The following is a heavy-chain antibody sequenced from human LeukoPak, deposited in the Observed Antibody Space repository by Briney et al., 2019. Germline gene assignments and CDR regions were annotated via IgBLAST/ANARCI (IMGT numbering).Heavy chain of an antibody. V-gene: IGHV3-7*01. CDR3: ARDIPRGARYLDS. CDR1: GFTFGNYW. J-gene: IGHJ5*01. CDR2: IDDRGSEK. D-gene: IGHD1-14*01. Sequence: GGSLRLSCATSGFTFGNYWMTWVRQAPGKRLKWVANIDDRGSEKNYADSVKGRFTNSRDNARNSMFLQMNSLRVEDTAVYFCARDIPRGARYLDSWGRGTLVTVSS.